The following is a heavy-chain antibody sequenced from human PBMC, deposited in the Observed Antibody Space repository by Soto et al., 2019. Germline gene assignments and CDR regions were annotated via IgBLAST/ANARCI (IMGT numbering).Heavy chain of an antibody. V-gene: IGHV4-31*01. J-gene: IGHJ6*02. CDR1: GATISSGGFY. D-gene: IGHD4-17*01. CDR3: ARDDSFYGEPGYGMNV. Sequence: QVQLQESGPGLVEASQTLSLTCTVSGATISSGGFYWSWIRQRPGKGLEWIGHIYYTGTTSYNPCPNSHLTISLDMSSNQSSLNLRSVTAADSAKYFCARDDSFYGEPGYGMNVWGQGTTVSVSS. CDR2: IYYTGTT.